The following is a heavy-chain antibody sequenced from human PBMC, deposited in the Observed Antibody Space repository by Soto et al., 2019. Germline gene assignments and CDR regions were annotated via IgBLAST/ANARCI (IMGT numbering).Heavy chain of an antibody. V-gene: IGHV4-30-4*01. D-gene: IGHD3-16*01. CDR1: GDSISSGNKY. J-gene: IGHJ6*02. CDR2: VFSSGTT. Sequence: SETLSLTCTVSGDSISSGNKYWSWIRQPPGKGLEWIGYVFSSGTTYYNPSLKGRVSISLDASENQFSLRFASVTDADSAVYYCARVPSPFDYYYAMDVWGQGTTVTVS. CDR3: ARVPSPFDYYYAMDV.